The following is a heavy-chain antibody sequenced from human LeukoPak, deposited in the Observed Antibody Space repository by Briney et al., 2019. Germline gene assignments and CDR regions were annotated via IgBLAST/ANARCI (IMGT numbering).Heavy chain of an antibody. J-gene: IGHJ4*02. Sequence: SQTLSLTRTVSGGSISSGGYYWSWIRQHPGKGLEWIGYIYYSGSTYYNPSLKSRVTISVDTSKNQFSLKLSSVTAADTAVYYCARAPDYGDSLFDYWGQGTLVTVSS. D-gene: IGHD4-17*01. V-gene: IGHV4-31*03. CDR1: GGSISSGGYY. CDR3: ARAPDYGDSLFDY. CDR2: IYYSGST.